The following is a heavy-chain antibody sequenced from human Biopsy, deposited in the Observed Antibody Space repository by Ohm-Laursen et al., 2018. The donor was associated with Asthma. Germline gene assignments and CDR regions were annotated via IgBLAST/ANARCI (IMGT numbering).Heavy chain of an antibody. D-gene: IGHD3-10*01. CDR1: GYTFNSAG. V-gene: IGHV1-18*01. CDR2: ISAYNGNT. CDR3: ARAVDYSHYYGIDV. Sequence: SSVKVSCNTSGYTFNSAGITWVRQAPGQGLEWMGWISAYNGNTKVAQKLQDRVTTITDTSTSTAYMELRSLRSDDTAVYFCARAVDYSHYYGIDVWGQGTTVTVS. J-gene: IGHJ6*02.